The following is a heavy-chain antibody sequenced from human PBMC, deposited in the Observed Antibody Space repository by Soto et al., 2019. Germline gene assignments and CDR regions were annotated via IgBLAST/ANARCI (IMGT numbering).Heavy chain of an antibody. D-gene: IGHD6-19*01. CDR1: GFTFSTYA. Sequence: EVQLLESGGNLVQPGESLRLSCAASGFTFSTYAMSWVRQAPGKGLEWVSAVSGSGDTTYYADSVKGRFAISRDNSKNTLYLQMNSLRAEDTALYYCAMTPTPYPSGRFYWGQGTLVTVSS. V-gene: IGHV3-23*01. CDR2: VSGSGDTT. CDR3: AMTPTPYPSGRFY. J-gene: IGHJ4*02.